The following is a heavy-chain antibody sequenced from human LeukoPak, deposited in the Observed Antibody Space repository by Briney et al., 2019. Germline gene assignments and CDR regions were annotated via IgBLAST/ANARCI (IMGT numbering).Heavy chain of an antibody. CDR2: IKQDGSEK. V-gene: IGHV3-7*05. CDR3: ARDKSVGATPLDY. D-gene: IGHD1-26*01. J-gene: IGHJ4*02. CDR1: GFTFSSYW. Sequence: GGSLPLSCAASGFTFSSYWMSWVRQAPGKGLERVANIKQDGSEKYYVDSVKGRFTISRDNAKRSLYLQMNSLRAEDTAVYYCARDKSVGATPLDYWGQGVMVTDSS.